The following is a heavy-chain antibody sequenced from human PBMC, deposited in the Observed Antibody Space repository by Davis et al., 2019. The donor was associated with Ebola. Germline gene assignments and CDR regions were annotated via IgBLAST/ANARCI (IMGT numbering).Heavy chain of an antibody. D-gene: IGHD2-2*01. Sequence: GSLRLSCAASGFTFSSYAMSWVRQAPGKGLEWIGEINHSGSTNYNPSLKSRVTISVDTSKNQFSLKLSSVTAADTAVYYCARVGIVVVPAADFDYYYGMDVWGQGTTVTVSS. CDR1: GFTFSSYA. J-gene: IGHJ6*02. CDR2: INHSGST. CDR3: ARVGIVVVPAADFDYYYGMDV. V-gene: IGHV4-34*01.